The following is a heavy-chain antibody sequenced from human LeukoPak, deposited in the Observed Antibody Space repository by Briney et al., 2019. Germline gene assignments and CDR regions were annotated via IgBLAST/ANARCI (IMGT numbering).Heavy chain of an antibody. V-gene: IGHV3-74*01. Sequence: GGSLRLSCVASGFTFSSYWMHWVRQAPGKGLVWVSHITNDGSSTSFADSVKGRFTISRDNDKNTLYLQMNSLRADDTAVYYCARGDYPYALDIWGQGTMVTVSS. CDR3: ARGDYPYALDI. J-gene: IGHJ3*02. D-gene: IGHD4-17*01. CDR2: ITNDGSST. CDR1: GFTFSSYW.